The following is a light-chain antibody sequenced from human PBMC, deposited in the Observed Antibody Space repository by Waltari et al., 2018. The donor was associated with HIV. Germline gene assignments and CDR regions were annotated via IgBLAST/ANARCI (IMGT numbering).Light chain of an antibody. Sequence: QSVLTQPPSVSGTLGQRVTMSCSGSSSNIGSQSAYWYQQFPRKAPKLLIFKDDQRPAGVPARFSGLKSGTSASLAVSGLRSEDEADYYCATWDDSLSVVIFGGGTNLTVL. CDR1: SSNIGSQS. V-gene: IGLV1-47*01. J-gene: IGLJ2*01. CDR3: ATWDDSLSVVI. CDR2: KDD.